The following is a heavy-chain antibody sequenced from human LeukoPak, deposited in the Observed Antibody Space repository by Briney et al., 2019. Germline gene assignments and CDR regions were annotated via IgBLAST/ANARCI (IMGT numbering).Heavy chain of an antibody. CDR1: GASVSSGGYY. CDR3: ARHVGVAVPGHYMDV. V-gene: IGHV4-39*01. J-gene: IGHJ6*03. Sequence: PSETLSVTRRVSGASVSSGGYYWGWIRLPPGKGLEWIGSMYESGSSNYNPSLRSRVAIRIDTSKNQFSLRLTSVTASDTAMYYCARHVGVAVPGHYMDVWGKGNTVFVSS. CDR2: MYESGSS. D-gene: IGHD2-21*01.